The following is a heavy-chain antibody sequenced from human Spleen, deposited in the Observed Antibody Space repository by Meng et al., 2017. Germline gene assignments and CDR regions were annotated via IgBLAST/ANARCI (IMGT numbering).Heavy chain of an antibody. V-gene: IGHV1-2*06. CDR2: IDPKSGDT. CDR1: GYTFSDYY. Sequence: VHLVHSGYELKKPGASVKVSCKTSGYTFSDYYMHGMRQAPGQGLEWLGRIDPKSGDTHYAQRFQGRVTMTGDTSISTAYMELSGLRSDDTAMYYCARDEDISAAGKLFGDYWGQGTLVTASS. J-gene: IGHJ4*02. CDR3: ARDEDISAAGKLFGDY. D-gene: IGHD6-13*01.